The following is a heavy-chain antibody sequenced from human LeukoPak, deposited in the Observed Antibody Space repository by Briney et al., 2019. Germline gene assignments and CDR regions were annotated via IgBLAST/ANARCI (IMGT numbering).Heavy chain of an antibody. D-gene: IGHD3-22*01. V-gene: IGHV3-7*01. CDR2: IKQDGSEK. CDR3: AKEVFYYGTSGYFGQSYFDY. CDR1: GFSFSGYW. J-gene: IGHJ4*02. Sequence: GGSLRLSCAASGFSFSGYWMSWVRQTPGKGLEWVANIKQDGSEKYYVDSVRGRFAISRDNARNSLYLQMNSLRAEDTAIYYCAKEVFYYGTSGYFGQSYFDYWGQGTLVTVSS.